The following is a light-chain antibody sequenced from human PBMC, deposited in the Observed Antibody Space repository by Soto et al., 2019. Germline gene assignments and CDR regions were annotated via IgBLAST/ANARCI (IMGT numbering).Light chain of an antibody. CDR3: TSYTSINTLVV. J-gene: IGLJ2*01. CDR1: SSDVGRYNY. Sequence: QAVVTQPASVSGSPGQSVTISCTGTSSDVGRYNYVSWYQQYPGKAPKLIIYEVTTRPSGVSNRFSGSKSGNTASLTISGLQAEDEADYYCTSYTSINTLVVFGGGTKLTVL. V-gene: IGLV2-14*01. CDR2: EVT.